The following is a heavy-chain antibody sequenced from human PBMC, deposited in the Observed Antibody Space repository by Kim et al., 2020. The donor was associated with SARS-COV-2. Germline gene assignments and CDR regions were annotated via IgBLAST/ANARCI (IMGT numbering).Heavy chain of an antibody. D-gene: IGHD3-22*01. Sequence: SVKGRFTITRDNAKNTLYLQMNSLRAEDTAVYYCARQHYYDSSGPYGMDVWGQGTTVSVSS. V-gene: IGHV3-74*01. J-gene: IGHJ6*02. CDR3: ARQHYYDSSGPYGMDV.